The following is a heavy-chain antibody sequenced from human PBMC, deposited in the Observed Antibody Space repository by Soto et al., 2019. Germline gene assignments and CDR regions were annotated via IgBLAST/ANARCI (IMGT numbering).Heavy chain of an antibody. D-gene: IGHD3-22*01. Sequence: QITLKESGPTLVKPTQTLTLTCTFSGFSLSTSGVGVGWIRQPPGKALEWLALIYWDDDKRYSPSLKSRLTITKDTSKNQLVLTMTNMDPVYTAIYYCAHLTYYFDSSSYYWYFDLWGRGTLVTVSS. CDR1: GFSLSTSGVG. CDR3: AHLTYYFDSSSYYWYFDL. CDR2: IYWDDDK. V-gene: IGHV2-5*02. J-gene: IGHJ2*01.